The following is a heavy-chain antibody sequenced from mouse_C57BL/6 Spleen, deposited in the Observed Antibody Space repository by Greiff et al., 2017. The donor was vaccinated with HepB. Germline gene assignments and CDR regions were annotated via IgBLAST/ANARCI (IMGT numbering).Heavy chain of an antibody. D-gene: IGHD2-2*01. Sequence: EVMLVESGGGLVKPGGSLKLSCAASGFTFSDYGMHWVRQAPEKGLEWVAYISSGSSTIYYADTVKGRFPISRDNAKNTLFLQMTSLRSEDTAMYYCARHGYDVAWFAYWGQGTLVTVSA. CDR3: ARHGYDVAWFAY. CDR2: ISSGSSTI. CDR1: GFTFSDYG. J-gene: IGHJ3*01. V-gene: IGHV5-17*01.